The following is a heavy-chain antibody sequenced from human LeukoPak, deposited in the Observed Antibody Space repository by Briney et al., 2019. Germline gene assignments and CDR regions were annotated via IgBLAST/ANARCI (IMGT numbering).Heavy chain of an antibody. CDR3: ARQGGGFWYFDL. CDR1: GGPISSYH. D-gene: IGHD6-25*01. J-gene: IGHJ2*01. Sequence: AETLSLTCTVSGGPISSYHGICMRQPPGKGREGIVYIYYSGSTIYNPSLKSRVTISVATSKNQFSLKLSSVTAADTAVYYCARQGGGFWYFDLWGRGTLVTVSS. V-gene: IGHV4-59*08. CDR2: IYYSGST.